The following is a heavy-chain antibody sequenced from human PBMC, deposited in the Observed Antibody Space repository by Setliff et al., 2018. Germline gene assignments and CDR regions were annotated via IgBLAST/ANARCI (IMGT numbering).Heavy chain of an antibody. J-gene: IGHJ6*02. CDR3: ARVPSYGSGSFYYYYYGMDV. CDR1: GGSISSHY. D-gene: IGHD3-10*01. CDR2: IYHSGST. Sequence: SETLSLTCTVSGGSISSHYWSWIRQPPGKGLEWIGSIYHSGSTYYNPSLKSRVTISIDTSKNQFSLKLSSVTAADTAVYYCARVPSYGSGSFYYYYYGMDVWGQGTTVTVSS. V-gene: IGHV4-38-2*02.